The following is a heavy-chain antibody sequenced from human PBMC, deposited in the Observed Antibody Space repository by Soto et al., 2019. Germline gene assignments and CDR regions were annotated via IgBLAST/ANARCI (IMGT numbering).Heavy chain of an antibody. J-gene: IGHJ4*02. CDR3: AKDPGGSDTY. V-gene: IGHV3-23*01. CDR1: GFTFSSYA. CDR2: ISSGAGST. Sequence: HPGGSLRLSCAASGFTFSSYAMSWVRQAPGKGLEWVSAISSGAGSTYYADSVNGRFTISRDNSKHTLFLQMNTLRPEETAVYYCAKDPGGSDTYWGQGTLVTVSS. D-gene: IGHD5-12*01.